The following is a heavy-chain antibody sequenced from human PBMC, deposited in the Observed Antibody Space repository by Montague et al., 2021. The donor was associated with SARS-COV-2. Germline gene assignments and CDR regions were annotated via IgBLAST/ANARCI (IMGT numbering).Heavy chain of an antibody. CDR1: GGSISFNY. D-gene: IGHD2-15*01. CDR3: ARGQEVDAFKLDLDY. Sequence: SETLSLTCAVAGGSISFNYWSWIRQPPGKGLEWIGDINHYGSTNNNPSLKTRVTISIDTSKNQFSLKLSSVTAADTDVYYCARGQEVDAFKLDLDYWGQGTLVTVSS. V-gene: IGHV4-34*01. CDR2: INHYGST. J-gene: IGHJ4*02.